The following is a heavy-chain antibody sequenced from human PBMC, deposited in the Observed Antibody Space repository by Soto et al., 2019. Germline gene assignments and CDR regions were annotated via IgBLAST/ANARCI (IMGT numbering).Heavy chain of an antibody. J-gene: IGHJ4*02. D-gene: IGHD6-13*01. CDR3: ARVLWHSSSWYEGQYGFDY. CDR1: GFTFSDYY. CDR2: ISSSGSTI. Sequence: GGSLRLSCAASGFTFSDYYMSWIRQAPGKGLEWVSYISSSGSTIYYADSVKGRFTISRDNAKNSLYLQMSSLRAEDTAMYYCARVLWHSSSWYEGQYGFDYWGQGTLVTVSS. V-gene: IGHV3-11*01.